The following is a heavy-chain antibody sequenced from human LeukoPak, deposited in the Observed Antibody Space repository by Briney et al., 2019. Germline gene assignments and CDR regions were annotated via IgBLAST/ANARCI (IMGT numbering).Heavy chain of an antibody. CDR2: TSSNAGT. D-gene: IGHD2-21*01. CDR1: GFTLSTYA. V-gene: IGHV3-23*01. CDR3: AKAPVTSCRGAYCYPFDS. Sequence: PGGSLRLSCAASGFTLSTYAMSWVRQTPGKGLEWVAATSSNAGTYHADSVRGRFTISRDNSKNTLYLQMNSLRAEDAAVYFCAKAPVTSCRGAYCYPFDSWGQGTLVTVSS. J-gene: IGHJ4*02.